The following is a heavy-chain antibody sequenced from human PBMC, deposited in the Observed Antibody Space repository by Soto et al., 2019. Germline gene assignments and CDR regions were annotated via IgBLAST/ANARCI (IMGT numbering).Heavy chain of an antibody. CDR1: GGSISSSSYY. V-gene: IGHV4-39*01. CDR2: IYYSGST. D-gene: IGHD3-10*01. Sequence: PSETLSLTCTVSGGSISSSSYYWGWIRQPPGKGLEWIGSIYYSGSTYYNPSLKSRVTISVDTSKNQFSLKLSSVTAADTAVYYCASPYGSGSYPSGHYYYGMDVWGQGTTVTVSS. CDR3: ASPYGSGSYPSGHYYYGMDV. J-gene: IGHJ6*02.